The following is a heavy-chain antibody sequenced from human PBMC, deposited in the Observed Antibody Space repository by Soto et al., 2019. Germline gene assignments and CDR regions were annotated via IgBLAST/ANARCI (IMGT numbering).Heavy chain of an antibody. CDR3: TRANWYSEY. Sequence: QVQLQESGPGLVKPPETLSPTCTVSGVSISHNYWSWIRQPPGKGREWIGYIYYNGNTNYSPSLKSRVTMSVDTSRNQISLKLTTVTAADTAVYYCTRANWYSEYWGQGTLVTVSS. V-gene: IGHV4-59*01. CDR2: IYYNGNT. CDR1: GVSISHNY. D-gene: IGHD7-27*01. J-gene: IGHJ4*02.